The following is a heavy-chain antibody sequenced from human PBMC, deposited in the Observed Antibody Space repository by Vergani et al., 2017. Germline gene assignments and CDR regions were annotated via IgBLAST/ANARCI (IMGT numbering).Heavy chain of an antibody. J-gene: IGHJ3*02. D-gene: IGHD4-17*01. CDR1: GFTFSSYS. CDR3: AREIRGYGDYVSAFDI. V-gene: IGHV3-21*01. CDR2: ISSSSSYI. Sequence: VQLVESGGGLVKPGGSLRLSCAASGFTFSSYSMNWVRQAPGKGLEWVSAISSSSSYIYYADSVKGRFTISRDNAKNSLYLQMNSLRAEDTAVYYCAREIRGYGDYVSAFDIWGQGTMVTVSS.